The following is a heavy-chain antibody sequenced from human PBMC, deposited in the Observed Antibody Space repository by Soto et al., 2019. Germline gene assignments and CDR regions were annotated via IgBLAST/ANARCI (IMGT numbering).Heavy chain of an antibody. CDR1: GYSFTSSY. D-gene: IGHD6-6*01. Sequence: QEQLVQSGAEVKKPGASVKVSCKASGYSFTSSYMHWLRQAPGQGPEWMGMINPNDGTTTNAQRLQGGVTMTTDKSTTSVYVELSSLRSEDTAVYYCAKGFVSGQLPNHYYYGVDVWGQGTTVTVSS. CDR3: AKGFVSGQLPNHYYYGVDV. V-gene: IGHV1-46*01. CDR2: INPNDGTT. J-gene: IGHJ6*02.